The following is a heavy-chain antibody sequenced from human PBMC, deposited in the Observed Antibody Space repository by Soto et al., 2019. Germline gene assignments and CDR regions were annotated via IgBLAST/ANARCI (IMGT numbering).Heavy chain of an antibody. CDR3: ARGIATGQLDP. J-gene: IGHJ5*02. CDR2: INPDNGNT. V-gene: IGHV1-3*01. D-gene: IGHD2-15*01. CDR1: GYAFTRYT. Sequence: VTVSCKDSGYAFTRYTMYWVRQAPGQRLEWMGWINPDNGNTKSSQKFQDRVIITRDTSASTAYMDLSSLRSEDTAVYYCARGIATGQLDPWGQGTLVTFSS.